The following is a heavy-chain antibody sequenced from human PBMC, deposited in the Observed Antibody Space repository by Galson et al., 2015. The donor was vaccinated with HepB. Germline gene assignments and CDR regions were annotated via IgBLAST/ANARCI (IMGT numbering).Heavy chain of an antibody. CDR3: AKDLQSSNPQSYYYYGMDV. J-gene: IGHJ6*02. D-gene: IGHD6-13*01. CDR2: ISGSGGST. CDR1: GLTFSSYA. Sequence: SLRLSCAASGLTFSSYAVSWVRQAPGKGLEWVSAISGSGGSTYYADSVKGRFTMSKDNSKNTVYLLLNSLRAEDTAVYYCAKDLQSSNPQSYYYYGMDVWGQGTTVTVSS. V-gene: IGHV3-23*01.